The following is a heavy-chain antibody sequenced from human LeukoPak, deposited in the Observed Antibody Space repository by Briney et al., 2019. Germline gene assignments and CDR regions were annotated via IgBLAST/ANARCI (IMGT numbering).Heavy chain of an antibody. D-gene: IGHD2-21*02. CDR1: GYSISSGYL. CDR3: ARGSGDWTYYFDY. V-gene: IGHV4-38-2*02. CDR2: TYHGGTT. J-gene: IGHJ4*02. Sequence: SETLSLTCTVSGYSISSGYLWGWIGQPPGKGLEWIGSTYHGGTTYSNPSLKSRVIISEDTSKNQFSLKLSSVTAADTAVYYCARGSGDWTYYFDYWGQGTLVTVSS.